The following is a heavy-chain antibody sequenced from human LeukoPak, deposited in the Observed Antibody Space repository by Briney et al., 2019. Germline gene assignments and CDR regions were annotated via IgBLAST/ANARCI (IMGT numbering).Heavy chain of an antibody. Sequence: GGPLRLSCAASGFIFSSYGMHWVRQAPGKGLEWVSSISSSSSYIYYADSVKGRFTISRDNAKNSLYLQMNSLRAEDTAVYYCATATYGDYGVSDYWGQGTLVTVSS. J-gene: IGHJ4*02. CDR2: ISSSSSYI. CDR3: ATATYGDYGVSDY. CDR1: GFIFSSYG. V-gene: IGHV3-21*01. D-gene: IGHD4-17*01.